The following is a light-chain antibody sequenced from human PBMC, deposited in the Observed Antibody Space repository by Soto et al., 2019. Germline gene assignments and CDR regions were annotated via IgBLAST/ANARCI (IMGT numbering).Light chain of an antibody. V-gene: IGLV2-14*01. J-gene: IGLJ1*01. CDR3: TSYTTRHTRV. Sequence: QSALTQPASVSGSPGQSITISCTGTSSDVGGYDFVSWYQQHPGKAPKLMIYAVTSRPSGVSNRFSGSKSGNTASLTISGLQAEDAADSYCTSYTTRHTRVFGTGTKVTVL. CDR2: AVT. CDR1: SSDVGGYDF.